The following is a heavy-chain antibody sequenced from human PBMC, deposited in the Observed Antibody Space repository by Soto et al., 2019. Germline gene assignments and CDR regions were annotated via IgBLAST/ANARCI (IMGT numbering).Heavy chain of an antibody. D-gene: IGHD6-19*01. CDR3: ARSRSGWNCDS. Sequence: QVQLQESGPGLVKPSETLSLTCTVSGDYISSYYWSWIRQPPGKGLEWIAYIYYSGNTNYNPSLKSRVTISVDTSRTQFSLNLSSVTAADTAVYYCARSRSGWNCDSWGQGTLVTVSS. V-gene: IGHV4-59*01. CDR2: IYYSGNT. J-gene: IGHJ5*01. CDR1: GDYISSYY.